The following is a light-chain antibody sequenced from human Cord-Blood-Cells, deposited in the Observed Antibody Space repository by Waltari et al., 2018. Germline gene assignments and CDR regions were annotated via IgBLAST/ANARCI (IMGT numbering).Light chain of an antibody. CDR1: SGSIDSNY. J-gene: IGLJ2*01. Sequence: NVMLTQPHSVSESPGKTVTISCTRSSGSIDSNYVQWYQPRPGSSPTTVNEDVNQRPAGVLQRFTGTIARSTNAASRASSRLNTEHEADYYCQSYDISNQVLFGGGTKLTVL. CDR3: QSYDISNQVL. CDR2: DVN. V-gene: IGLV6-57*01.